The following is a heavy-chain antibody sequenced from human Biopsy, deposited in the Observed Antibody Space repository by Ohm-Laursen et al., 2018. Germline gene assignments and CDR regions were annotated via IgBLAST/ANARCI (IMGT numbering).Heavy chain of an antibody. CDR3: AADINVWNVNY. V-gene: IGHV1-24*01. J-gene: IGHJ4*02. Sequence: ASVTASCKVSGYTLTELSMHWVRQAPGNGLEWMGGFVPVNGKTVYAQNFQARVSMTEDTSTDTAYMELRSLRSKDTAVYYCAADINVWNVNYWGQGTQVTVSS. D-gene: IGHD1-1*01. CDR2: FVPVNGKT. CDR1: GYTLTELS.